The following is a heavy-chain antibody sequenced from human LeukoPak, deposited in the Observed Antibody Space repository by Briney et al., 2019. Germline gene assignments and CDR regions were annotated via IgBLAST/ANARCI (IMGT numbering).Heavy chain of an antibody. D-gene: IGHD6-19*01. CDR2: ISGGGGTT. CDR1: EFTLSSYA. J-gene: IGHJ4*02. CDR3: AKYETWTSGRYFDY. Sequence: GGSLRLSCAASEFTLSSYAMSWVRQAPGKGLEWVSTISGGGGTTYYADSVKGRFTISRDNSKSTLYLQLDSLRAEDTALYYCAKYETWTSGRYFDYWGQGTLVTVSS. V-gene: IGHV3-23*01.